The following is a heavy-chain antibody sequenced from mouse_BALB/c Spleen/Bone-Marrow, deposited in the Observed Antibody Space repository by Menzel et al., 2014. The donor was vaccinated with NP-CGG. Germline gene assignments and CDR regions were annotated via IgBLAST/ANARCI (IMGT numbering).Heavy chain of an antibody. CDR3: ARWDYAMDY. Sequence: QVQLQQPGAELVRPGTSVKVSCKASGHAFTNYLIEWVKQRPGQGLEWIGVINPGSGGTNYNEKFKGKATLTADKSSSTAYMQLSSLTSDDSAVYFCARWDYAMDYGGQGTSVTGSS. CDR1: GHAFTNYL. J-gene: IGHJ4*01. V-gene: IGHV1-54*01. CDR2: INPGSGGT.